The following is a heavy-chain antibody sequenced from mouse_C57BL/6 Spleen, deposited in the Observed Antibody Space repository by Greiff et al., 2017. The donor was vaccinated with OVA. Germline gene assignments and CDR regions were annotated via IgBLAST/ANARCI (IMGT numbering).Heavy chain of an antibody. Sequence: VQLQQSGAELARPGASVKMSCKASGYTFTSYTMHWVKQRPGQGLEWIGYINPSSGYTKYNQKFKDKATLTADKSSSTAYMQLSSLTSEDSAVYYCARTPFITTVVSYYAMDYWGQGTSVTVSS. CDR2: INPSSGYT. J-gene: IGHJ4*01. D-gene: IGHD1-1*01. V-gene: IGHV1-4*01. CDR3: ARTPFITTVVSYYAMDY. CDR1: GYTFTSYT.